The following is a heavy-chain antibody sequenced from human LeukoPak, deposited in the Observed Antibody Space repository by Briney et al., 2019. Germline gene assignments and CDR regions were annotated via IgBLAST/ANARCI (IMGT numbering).Heavy chain of an antibody. V-gene: IGHV4-61*02. CDR3: AGGGSMDYAFDI. CDR2: IYTSGST. D-gene: IGHD2-2*01. CDR1: GGSISSGSYY. J-gene: IGHJ3*02. Sequence: SQTLSLTCTVSGGSISSGSYYWSWIRQPAGKGLEWIGRIYTSGSTNYNPSLKSRVTISVDTSKNQFSLKLSSVTAADTAVYYCAGGGSMDYAFDIWGQGTMVTVSS.